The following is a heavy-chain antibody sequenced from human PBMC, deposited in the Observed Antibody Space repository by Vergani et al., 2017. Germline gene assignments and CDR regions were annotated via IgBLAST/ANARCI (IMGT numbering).Heavy chain of an antibody. CDR3: ARDGVRFIVRYYFDY. CDR2: ISSSSSYI. J-gene: IGHJ4*02. CDR1: GFTFSSYS. D-gene: IGHD3-16*02. Sequence: EVQLVESGGGLVKPGGSLRLSCAASGFTFSSYSMNWVRQAPGKGLEWVSSISSSSSYIYYADSVKGRFTISRDNAKNSLYLQMNSLRAEDTAVYYCARDGVRFIVRYYFDYWGQGTLVTVSS. V-gene: IGHV3-21*01.